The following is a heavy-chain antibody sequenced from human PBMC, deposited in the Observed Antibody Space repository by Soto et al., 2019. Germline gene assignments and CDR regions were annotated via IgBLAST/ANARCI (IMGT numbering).Heavy chain of an antibody. V-gene: IGHV1-58*01. J-gene: IGHJ4*02. CDR1: GFTFTSSA. CDR3: AAERIAAAGDYFDY. Sequence: AASVKVSCKASGFTFTSSAVQWVRQARGQRLEWIGWIVVGSGNTNYAQRFQERVTITRGMSTSTAYMELSSLRSEDTAVYYCAAERIAAAGDYFDYWGQGTLVTVSS. CDR2: IVVGSGNT. D-gene: IGHD6-13*01.